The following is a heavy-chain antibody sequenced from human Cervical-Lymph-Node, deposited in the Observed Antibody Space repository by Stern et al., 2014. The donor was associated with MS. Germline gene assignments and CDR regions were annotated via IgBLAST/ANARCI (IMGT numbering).Heavy chain of an antibody. CDR3: TKKLVGSYYYGMDV. Sequence: EDQLVESGGGLVQPGGSLRLSCAASGFTFSSYAMSWVRQAPGEGLEWVSTLTTGGSTYYADSVKGRFTVSKDNSKNSVYLRMNSLRVEDTAVYFCTKKLVGSYYYGMDVWGQGTTVTVS. V-gene: IGHV3-23*04. CDR1: GFTFSSYA. D-gene: IGHD3-16*01. J-gene: IGHJ6*02. CDR2: LTTGGST.